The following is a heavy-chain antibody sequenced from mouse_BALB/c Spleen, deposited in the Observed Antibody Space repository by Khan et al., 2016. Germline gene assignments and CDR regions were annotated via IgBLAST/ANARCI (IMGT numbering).Heavy chain of an antibody. J-gene: IGHJ4*01. V-gene: IGHV1-82*01. CDR1: GYTFSSSW. D-gene: IGHD2-2*01. CDR3: ARAEGYARYTMDY. CDR2: IYPGDGDT. Sequence: QVQLQQSGPELVKPGASVKISCKASGYTFSSSWMNWMKQRPGQGLEWIGRIYPGDGDTNYNGKFKDKATLTADKSSRTAYMQLSSLTSVDSAVYFCARAEGYARYTMDYWGQGTSVTVSS.